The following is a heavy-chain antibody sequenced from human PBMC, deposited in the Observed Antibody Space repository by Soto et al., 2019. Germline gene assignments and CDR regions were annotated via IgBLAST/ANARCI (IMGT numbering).Heavy chain of an antibody. Sequence: QLQLQESGPGLVKPSETLSLTCTVSGGSISSSTYYWGWMRQPPGKGLEWIGSIYYSGSTYYNPSLKSRVTISVDTSKNQFSLKLSSVTAADTAVYYCAIRFEYGQPIHYYGMDVWGQGTTVTVSS. D-gene: IGHD3-10*01. V-gene: IGHV4-39*01. J-gene: IGHJ6*02. CDR2: IYYSGST. CDR3: AIRFEYGQPIHYYGMDV. CDR1: GGSISSSTYY.